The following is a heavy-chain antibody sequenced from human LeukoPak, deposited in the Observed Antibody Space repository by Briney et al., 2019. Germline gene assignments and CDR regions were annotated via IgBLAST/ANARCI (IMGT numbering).Heavy chain of an antibody. Sequence: GASVKVSCKASGYTFSTCDINWVRQATGQGLEWMGWMNPNSGNTGFAHKFHGRVTMTRDTSISTAYMELSSLRSEDTAVYYCARVLGSISHWGQGTLVTVSS. CDR1: GYTFSTCD. CDR2: MNPNSGNT. J-gene: IGHJ4*02. D-gene: IGHD1-1*01. CDR3: ARVLGSISH. V-gene: IGHV1-8*01.